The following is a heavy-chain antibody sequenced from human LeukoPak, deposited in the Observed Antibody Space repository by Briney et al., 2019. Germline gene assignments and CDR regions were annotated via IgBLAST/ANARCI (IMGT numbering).Heavy chain of an antibody. V-gene: IGHV3-43*02. CDR3: ATESGKFDY. CDR1: GLYCDDSA. D-gene: IGHD1-14*01. CDR2: ISADGGST. Sequence: PGGSLKLSCVASGLYCDDSAKHWVRQAPGKGLEWVSLISADGGSTFSTDSVKGRFSISRDNSKNSLYLRMNSLRSEDTAMYYCATESGKFDYWGQGTLVAVSS. J-gene: IGHJ4*02.